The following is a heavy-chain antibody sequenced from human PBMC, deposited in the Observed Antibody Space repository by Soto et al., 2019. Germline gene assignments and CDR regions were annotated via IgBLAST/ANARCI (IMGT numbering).Heavy chain of an antibody. D-gene: IGHD3-10*01. CDR3: ARYPYASGSYYKYYFDY. V-gene: IGHV3-48*04. J-gene: IGHJ4*02. Sequence: PGGSLRLSCTASGFSFGNNSMNWVRQAPGKGLEWVSYISRSGSTIYYAESVKGRFTTSRDNSKNTLYLQMNSLRAEDTAVYYSARYPYASGSYYKYYFDYWGQGTLVTVSS. CDR2: ISRSGSTI. CDR1: GFSFGNNS.